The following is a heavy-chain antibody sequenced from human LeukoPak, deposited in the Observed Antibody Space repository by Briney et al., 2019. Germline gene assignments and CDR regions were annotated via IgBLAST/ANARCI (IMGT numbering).Heavy chain of an antibody. CDR2: IYSGGST. Sequence: PGGSLRLSCAASGGTDSSNYMSWGRQAPGKGLEWVAVIYSGGSTYYADSVKGRFTISRDNSKNTLYLQMNSLRAEDTAVYYCARGHSEAYYDILPALIFFDYWGQGTLVTVSS. CDR3: ARGHSEAYYDILPALIFFDY. CDR1: GGTDSSNY. V-gene: IGHV3-53*01. D-gene: IGHD3-9*01. J-gene: IGHJ4*02.